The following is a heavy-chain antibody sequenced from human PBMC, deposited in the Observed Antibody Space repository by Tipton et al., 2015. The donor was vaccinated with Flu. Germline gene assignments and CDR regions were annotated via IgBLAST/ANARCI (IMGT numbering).Heavy chain of an antibody. V-gene: IGHV4-39*07. Sequence: TLSLTCTVSGGSISSYTYYWGWFRQSPGTGLEWIGSICYSGTTYYSPSLKSRVTMSIDTSKNQFSLKLTSVTAADTAVYYCTAGVGSTDHDYWGQGTLVTVSS. CDR1: GGSISSYTYY. CDR3: TAGVGSTDHDY. CDR2: ICYSGTT. D-gene: IGHD1-26*01. J-gene: IGHJ4*02.